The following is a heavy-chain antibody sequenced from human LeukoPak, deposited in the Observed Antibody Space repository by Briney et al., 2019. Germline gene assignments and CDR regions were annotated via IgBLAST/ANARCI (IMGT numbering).Heavy chain of an antibody. Sequence: SVKVSCKASGGTFSSYAISWVRQAPGQGLEWMGGIIPIFGTANYAQKFQGRVTITTDESTSTAYMELSSLRSEDTAVYYCARDYYDSSGYYYFDYWGQGTLDTVSS. J-gene: IGHJ4*02. V-gene: IGHV1-69*05. CDR3: ARDYYDSSGYYYFDY. D-gene: IGHD3-22*01. CDR2: IIPIFGTA. CDR1: GGTFSSYA.